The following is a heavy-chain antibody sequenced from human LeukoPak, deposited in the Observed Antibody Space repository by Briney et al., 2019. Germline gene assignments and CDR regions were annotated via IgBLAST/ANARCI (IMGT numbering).Heavy chain of an antibody. CDR3: VRDAQRGFDYSNSLRY. V-gene: IGHV3-33*08. CDR2: IWSDGTNS. J-gene: IGHJ4*01. D-gene: IGHD4-11*01. Sequence: GRSLRLSCAASGFIYSHYGMHWVRQAPGKGVEGVAVIWSDGTNSFYAGSVKGRFTISRDNSQRKLFLQMNSLRVEDTAMYYCVRDAQRGFDYSNSLRYWGHGTLVTVSS. CDR1: GFIYSHYG.